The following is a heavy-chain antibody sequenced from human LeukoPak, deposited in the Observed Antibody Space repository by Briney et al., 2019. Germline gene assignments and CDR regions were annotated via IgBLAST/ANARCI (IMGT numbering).Heavy chain of an antibody. J-gene: IGHJ3*02. CDR2: MNPNSGNT. CDR1: GYTFTSYD. Sequence: ASVKVSCKASGYTFTSYDINWVRQATGQGLEWMGGMNPNSGNTGYAQKFQGRVTMTRNTSISTAYMELSSLRSEDTAVYYCARGPLNDYGGNSAAFDIWGQGTMVTVSS. CDR3: ARGPLNDYGGNSAAFDI. D-gene: IGHD4-23*01. V-gene: IGHV1-8*01.